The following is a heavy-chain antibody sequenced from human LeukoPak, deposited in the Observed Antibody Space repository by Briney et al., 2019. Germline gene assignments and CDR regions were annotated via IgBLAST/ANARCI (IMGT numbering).Heavy chain of an antibody. CDR1: GFTLSSYG. V-gene: IGHV3-30*03. CDR2: ISYDGSNK. D-gene: IGHD5-12*01. J-gene: IGHJ4*02. Sequence: PGGSLRLSCAASGFTLSSYGMHWVRQAPGKGLEWVAVISYDGSNKYYADSVKGRFTISRDNSKNTLYLQMNSLRAEDTAVYYCATTAGYIVATADFDYWGQGTLVTVSS. CDR3: ATTAGYIVATADFDY.